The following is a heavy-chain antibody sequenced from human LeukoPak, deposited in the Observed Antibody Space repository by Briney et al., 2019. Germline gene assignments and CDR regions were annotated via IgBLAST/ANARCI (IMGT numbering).Heavy chain of an antibody. CDR1: GFTFSSYE. CDR2: ISSSGTTI. J-gene: IGHJ5*01. V-gene: IGHV3-48*03. Sequence: GGSLRLSCTASGFTFSSYEMNWVRQAPGKGLEWVSYISSSGTTIYYADSVKGRFTISRDNAKNSLYLQMNSLRAEDTAVYYCARERLGVYDRRWFDSWGQGTLVTVSS. CDR3: ARERLGVYDRRWFDS. D-gene: IGHD3-22*01.